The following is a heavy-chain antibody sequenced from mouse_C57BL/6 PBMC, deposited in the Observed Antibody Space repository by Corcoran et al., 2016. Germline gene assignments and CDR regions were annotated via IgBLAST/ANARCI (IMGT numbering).Heavy chain of an antibody. D-gene: IGHD1-1*01. V-gene: IGHV1-81*01. CDR2: IYPRSGNT. CDR3: ARGGFLFYYGSAGYFDV. J-gene: IGHJ1*03. CDR1: GYTFTSYG. Sequence: QVQLQQSGAELARPGASVKLSCKASGYTFTSYGISWVKQRTGQGLEWIGEIYPRSGNTYYNEKFKGKATLTADKSSSTAYMELRSLTSEDSAVYFCARGGFLFYYGSAGYFDVWGTGTTVTVSS.